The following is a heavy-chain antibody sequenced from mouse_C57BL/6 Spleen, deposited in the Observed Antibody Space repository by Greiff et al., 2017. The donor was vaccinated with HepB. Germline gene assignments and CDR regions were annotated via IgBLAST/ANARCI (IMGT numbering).Heavy chain of an antibody. CDR3: ARVDY. CDR2: IWSGGST. J-gene: IGHJ4*01. Sequence: QVQLQESGPGLVQPSQSLSITCTVSGFSLTSYGVHWVRQSPGKGLEWLGVIWSGGSTAYNAAFRSRLRISKDNSKSQVCFKMNSLQADDTAIYYCARVDYWGQGTSVTVSS. CDR1: GFSLTSYG. V-gene: IGHV2-2*01.